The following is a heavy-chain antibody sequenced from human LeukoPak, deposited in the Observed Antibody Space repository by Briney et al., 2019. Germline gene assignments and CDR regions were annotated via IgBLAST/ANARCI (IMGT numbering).Heavy chain of an antibody. CDR1: GGTFSSYT. CDR2: IIPILGIA. V-gene: IGHV1-69*04. J-gene: IGHJ4*02. Sequence: SVKVSCKASGGTFSSYTISWVRQAPGQGLEWMGRIIPILGIANYAQKFQGRVTITADKSTSTAYMELSSLRSEDTAVYYCARDYYFDSSGYYSVYWGQGTLVTVSS. CDR3: ARDYYFDSSGYYSVY. D-gene: IGHD3-22*01.